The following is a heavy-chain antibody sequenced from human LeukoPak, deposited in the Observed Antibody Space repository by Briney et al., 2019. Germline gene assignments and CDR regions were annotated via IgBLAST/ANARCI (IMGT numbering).Heavy chain of an antibody. CDR3: ASYIATAGRRNLDY. D-gene: IGHD6-13*01. CDR2: IYYSGNT. V-gene: IGHV4-39*01. J-gene: IGHJ4*02. Sequence: KPSGTLSLTCTVSGGSISSSSYYWGWIRQPPGKGLEWIGSIYYSGNTYYNPSLKSRVTISVDTSKNQFSLKLSSVTAADTAVYYCASYIATAGRRNLDYWGQGTLVTVSS. CDR1: GGSISSSSYY.